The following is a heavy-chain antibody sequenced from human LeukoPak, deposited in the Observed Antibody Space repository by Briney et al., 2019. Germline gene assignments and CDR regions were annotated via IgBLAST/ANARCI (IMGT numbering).Heavy chain of an antibody. CDR1: GYTFTGYY. D-gene: IGHD2-2*01. V-gene: IGHV1-2*04. Sequence: ASVKVSCKASGYTFTGYYMHWVRQAPGQGLEWMGWINPNSGGTNYAQKFQGWVTMTRDTSISTAYMELSRLRSDDTAVYYCARGYCSSTSCYEGNWFDPWGQGTLVTVSS. J-gene: IGHJ5*02. CDR2: INPNSGGT. CDR3: ARGYCSSTSCYEGNWFDP.